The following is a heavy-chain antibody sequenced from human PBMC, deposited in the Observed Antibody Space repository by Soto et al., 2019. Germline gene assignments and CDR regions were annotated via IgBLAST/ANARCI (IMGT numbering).Heavy chain of an antibody. CDR2: IWYDGSNK. CDR1: GFTFSSYG. Sequence: VGSLRLSCAASGFTFSSYGMHWVRQAPGKGLEWVAVIWYDGSNKYYADSVKGRFTISRDNSKNTLYLQMNSLRAEDTAVYYCARDSPQFGPGAYYYYGMDVWGQGTTVTVSS. CDR3: ARDSPQFGPGAYYYYGMDV. D-gene: IGHD3-16*01. J-gene: IGHJ6*02. V-gene: IGHV3-33*01.